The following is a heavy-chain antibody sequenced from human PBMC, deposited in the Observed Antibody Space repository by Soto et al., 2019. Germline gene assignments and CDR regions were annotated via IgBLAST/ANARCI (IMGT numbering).Heavy chain of an antibody. CDR2: IIPIFGTA. J-gene: IGHJ6*02. V-gene: IGHV1-69*05. Sequence: QVQLVQSGAEVKKPGSSVKVSCKASGGTFNSYAINWVRQAPGQGLEWMGGIIPIFGTANYAQKFQGRVTLTXXEATNTAYMELSSLRSEDTAVYYCASIRDGHNLHCYYGTGGWGQGTTVIVSS. CDR3: ASIRDGHNLHCYYGTGG. CDR1: GGTFNSYA.